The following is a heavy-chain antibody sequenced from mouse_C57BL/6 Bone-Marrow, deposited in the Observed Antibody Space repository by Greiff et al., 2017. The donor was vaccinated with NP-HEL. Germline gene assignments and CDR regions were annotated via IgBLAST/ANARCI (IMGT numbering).Heavy chain of an antibody. V-gene: IGHV5-9-1*02. J-gene: IGHJ4*01. CDR3: KRGEYYGSYYYAMDY. D-gene: IGHD1-1*01. CDR1: GFTFSSYA. Sequence: EVQGVESGEGLVKPGGSLKLSCAASGFTFSSYAMSWVRQTPEKRLEWVAYISSGGDYIYYADTVKGRFTISRDNARNTLYLQMSSLKSEDTAIYYCKRGEYYGSYYYAMDYWGQGTSVTVSS. CDR2: ISSGGDYI.